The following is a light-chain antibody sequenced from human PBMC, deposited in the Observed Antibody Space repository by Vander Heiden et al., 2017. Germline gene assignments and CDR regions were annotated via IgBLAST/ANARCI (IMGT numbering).Light chain of an antibody. CDR1: PRDLYSSNNNNY. Sequence: VMTQSPESLAFALGERATLHCQSSPRDLYSSNNNNYLTWYQQKPGQPPKLLIYWASTRESGVPDRFSGSGSGTDFTLTISSLQAEDVAVYFCHQYFNTPRSFGQGTKVEIK. J-gene: IGKJ1*01. CDR2: WAS. CDR3: HQYFNTPRS. V-gene: IGKV4-1*01.